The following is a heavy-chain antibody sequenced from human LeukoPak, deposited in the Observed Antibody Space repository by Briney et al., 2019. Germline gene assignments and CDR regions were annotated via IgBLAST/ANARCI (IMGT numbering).Heavy chain of an antibody. Sequence: SGGSLRLSCAAFGFTVSSNYMSWVRQAPGKGLEWVSVIYSGGSTYYADSVKGRFTISRDNSKNTLYLQMNSLRAEDTAVYYCAKRAVAGAYFDYWGQGTLVTVSS. V-gene: IGHV3-66*01. J-gene: IGHJ4*02. CDR3: AKRAVAGAYFDY. CDR1: GFTVSSNY. D-gene: IGHD6-19*01. CDR2: IYSGGST.